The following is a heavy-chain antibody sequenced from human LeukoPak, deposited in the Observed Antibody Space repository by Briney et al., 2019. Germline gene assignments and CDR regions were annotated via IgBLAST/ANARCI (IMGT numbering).Heavy chain of an antibody. Sequence: ASVKVSCKASGYTFTSYGISWVRQAPGQGLEWMGWISAYNGNTNYAQKLQGRVTMTEDTSTDTAYMELSSLRSEDTAVYYCAIPYVDTAMVTGAFDIWGQGTMVTVSS. CDR2: ISAYNGNT. CDR1: GYTFTSYG. CDR3: AIPYVDTAMVTGAFDI. D-gene: IGHD5-18*01. J-gene: IGHJ3*02. V-gene: IGHV1-18*01.